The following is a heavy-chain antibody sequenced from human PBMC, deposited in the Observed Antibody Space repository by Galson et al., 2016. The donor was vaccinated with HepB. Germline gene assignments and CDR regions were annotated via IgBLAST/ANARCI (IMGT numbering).Heavy chain of an antibody. CDR1: GVSISSLSYY. J-gene: IGHJ3*02. CDR3: ARRNYYGSGEVAFDI. D-gene: IGHD3-10*01. CDR2: IYYSGNS. V-gene: IGHV4-39*01. Sequence: SETLSLTCNVSGVSISSLSYYWGWIRQPPGKGLEWIGSIYYSGNSYYNPSLTSRGTISVDTSKNQFSLQLSSVTAADTAVYYCARRNYYGSGEVAFDIWGQGTMVTVSS.